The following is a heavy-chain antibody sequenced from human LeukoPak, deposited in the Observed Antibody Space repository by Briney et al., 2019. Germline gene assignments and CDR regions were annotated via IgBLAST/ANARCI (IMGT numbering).Heavy chain of an antibody. J-gene: IGHJ6*03. V-gene: IGHV1-46*01. Sequence: GASGKVSCKASGYTFTSYYMHWVRQAPGQGLEWMGIINPSGGSTSYAQKFQGRVTMTRDMSTSTVYMELSSPRSEDTAVYYCARSNPSSRDGGSYYMDVWGKGTTVTVSS. D-gene: IGHD5-24*01. CDR2: INPSGGST. CDR3: ARSNPSSRDGGSYYMDV. CDR1: GYTFTSYY.